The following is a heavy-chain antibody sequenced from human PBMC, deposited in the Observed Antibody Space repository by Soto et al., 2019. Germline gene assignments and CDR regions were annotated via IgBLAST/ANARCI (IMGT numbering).Heavy chain of an antibody. J-gene: IGHJ5*02. D-gene: IGHD2-2*01. CDR1: GGSISNGGYS. CDR2: IYYSGST. CDR3: ARARGVVPAATGNSFDP. Sequence: TLSLTCTVSGGSISNGGYSWIWIRQHPGKGLEWMGYIYYSGSTYYNPSLKRLVTISVDTSKNQFSLKLSSVTAATTAVYFCARARGVVPAATGNSFDPWGQGTLVTVSS. V-gene: IGHV4-31*01.